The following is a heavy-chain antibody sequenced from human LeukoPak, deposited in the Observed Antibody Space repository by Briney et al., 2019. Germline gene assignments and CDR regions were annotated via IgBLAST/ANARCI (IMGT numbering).Heavy chain of an antibody. Sequence: SETLSLTCAVYGGSFSGYYWSWIRQPPGQGLEWIGEINHSGSTNYNPSLKSRVTISVDTSKNQFSLKLSSETAADTAVYYCAREGSAAAGPYYYYMDVWGKGTTVTVSS. J-gene: IGHJ6*03. CDR1: GGSFSGYY. D-gene: IGHD6-13*01. V-gene: IGHV4-34*01. CDR2: INHSGST. CDR3: AREGSAAAGPYYYYMDV.